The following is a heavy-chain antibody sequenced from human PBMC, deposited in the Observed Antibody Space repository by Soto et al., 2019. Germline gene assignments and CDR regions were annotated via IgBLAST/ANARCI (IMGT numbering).Heavy chain of an antibody. CDR1: RVSITSRGYS. D-gene: IGHD3-10*01. Sequence: SDTLSLTCAVPRVSITSRGYSWSLIRQPPGTGLEWIGYIFYSGSTYYNPSLKSRVTISLDTSKNQFSLKLSSVSAADTAVYYCARTYYFASGSYYDEWGFDYWGQGILVT. CDR2: IFYSGST. V-gene: IGHV4-61*08. CDR3: ARTYYFASGSYYDEWGFDY. J-gene: IGHJ4*02.